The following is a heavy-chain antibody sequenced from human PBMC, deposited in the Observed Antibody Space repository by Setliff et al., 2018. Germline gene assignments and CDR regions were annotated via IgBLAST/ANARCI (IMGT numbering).Heavy chain of an antibody. CDR2: ISVYNGDT. CDR3: ARAPSVELVTIRTNSWFTY. J-gene: IGHJ4*02. Sequence: GASVKVSCKASGYTFRNYAFAWVRQAPGQGLEWVGWISVYNGDTNYAQKFQGRVTLTTDTSTSTACMELRSLTSDDSAFYYCARAPSVELVTIRTNSWFTYWGQGTLVTVS. V-gene: IGHV1-18*01. D-gene: IGHD5-18*01. CDR1: GYTFRNYA.